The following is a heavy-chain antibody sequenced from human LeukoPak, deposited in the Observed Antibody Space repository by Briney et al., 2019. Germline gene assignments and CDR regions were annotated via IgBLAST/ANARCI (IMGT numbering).Heavy chain of an antibody. Sequence: SVKVSCKASGGTFSSYAISWVRQAPGQGLEWMGGIIPIFGTANYAQKLQGRVTITADESTSTAYMELSSLRSEDTAVYYCARGPRGYCSSTSCYADLYYFDYWGQGTLVTVSS. CDR2: IIPIFGTA. CDR3: ARGPRGYCSSTSCYADLYYFDY. CDR1: GGTFSSYA. J-gene: IGHJ4*02. D-gene: IGHD2-2*01. V-gene: IGHV1-69*13.